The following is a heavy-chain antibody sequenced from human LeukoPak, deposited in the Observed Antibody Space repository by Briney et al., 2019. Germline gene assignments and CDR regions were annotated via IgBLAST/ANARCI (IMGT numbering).Heavy chain of an antibody. Sequence: SQTLSHSCTVSGGSISSGDYYWSWIRQPPGKGLEWIGYIYYSGSTYYNPSLKSRVTISVDTSKNQFSLKLSSVTAADTAVYYCAREVRGYIYGYFDYWGQATLVTVSS. CDR2: IYYSGST. D-gene: IGHD5-18*01. CDR1: GGSISSGDYY. CDR3: AREVRGYIYGYFDY. V-gene: IGHV4-30-4*01. J-gene: IGHJ4*02.